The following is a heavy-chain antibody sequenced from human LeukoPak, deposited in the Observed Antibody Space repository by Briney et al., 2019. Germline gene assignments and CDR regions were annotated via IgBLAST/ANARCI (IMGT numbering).Heavy chain of an antibody. CDR2: IYYSGST. CDR3: ARDSGIRRTPYRPPYYYYGMDV. D-gene: IGHD3-10*01. Sequence: SETLSLTCTVSGVSISSYYWSWIRQPPGKGLEWIGYIYYSGSTNYNPSLKSRVTISVDTSKNQFSPKLSSVTAADTAVYYCARDSGIRRTPYRPPYYYYGMDVWGQGTTVTVSS. V-gene: IGHV4-59*01. J-gene: IGHJ6*02. CDR1: GVSISSYY.